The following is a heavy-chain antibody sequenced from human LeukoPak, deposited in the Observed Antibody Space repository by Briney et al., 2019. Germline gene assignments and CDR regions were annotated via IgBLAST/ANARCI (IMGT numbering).Heavy chain of an antibody. CDR3: ARVRYFDWLLGAFDI. CDR2: ISYDGSNK. V-gene: IGHV3-30-3*01. D-gene: IGHD3-9*01. CDR1: GFTFSSYA. Sequence: GGSLRLSCAASGFTFSSYAMHWVRQAPGKGLEWVAVISYDGSNKYYADSVKGRFTISRDNSKNTLYLQMNSLRAEDTAVYYCARVRYFDWLLGAFDIWGQGTMVTVSS. J-gene: IGHJ3*02.